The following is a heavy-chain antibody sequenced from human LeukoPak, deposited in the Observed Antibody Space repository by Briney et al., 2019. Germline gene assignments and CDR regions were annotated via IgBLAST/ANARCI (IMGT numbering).Heavy chain of an antibody. CDR3: ARVYYDSSGPSDY. CDR2: IYPGDSDT. Sequence: GGALETPCQGPGFPFTSFWIGWVRQLPGKGLEWMGSIYPGDSDTRYSPSFQGQVPIPADKSISPAFLQWASLKASDPALYYCARVYYDSSGPSDYWGQGTLVTVSS. J-gene: IGHJ4*02. D-gene: IGHD3-22*01. CDR1: GFPFTSFW. V-gene: IGHV5-51*01.